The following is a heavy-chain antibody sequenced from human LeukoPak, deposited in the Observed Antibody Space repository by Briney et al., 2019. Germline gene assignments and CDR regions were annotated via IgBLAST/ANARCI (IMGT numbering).Heavy chain of an antibody. D-gene: IGHD2-8*01. V-gene: IGHV3-7*01. CDR1: GFIFTSYW. Sequence: GGSLRLSCAASGFIFTSYWMSWVRQAPGKGLEWVANIKQDGSEKYYVDSVKGRFTISRDNAKNSLYLQMNSLRADDTAVYYCARGGTKFDYWGQGTLVTVSS. CDR2: IKQDGSEK. J-gene: IGHJ4*02. CDR3: ARGGTKFDY.